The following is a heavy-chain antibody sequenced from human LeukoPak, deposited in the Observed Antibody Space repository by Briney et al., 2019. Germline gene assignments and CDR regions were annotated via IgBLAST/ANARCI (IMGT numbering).Heavy chain of an antibody. CDR3: ARQRIPGTAVAGTDY. D-gene: IGHD6-19*01. Sequence: GESLKISCKGSGYSFTSYWIGWVRQMPGKGLEWMGIIYPGDSDTRYSPSFQGQVTISADKSISTAYLQWSSLKASDTAVYYCARQRIPGTAVAGTDYWGQGTLVTVSS. V-gene: IGHV5-51*01. CDR2: IYPGDSDT. CDR1: GYSFTSYW. J-gene: IGHJ4*02.